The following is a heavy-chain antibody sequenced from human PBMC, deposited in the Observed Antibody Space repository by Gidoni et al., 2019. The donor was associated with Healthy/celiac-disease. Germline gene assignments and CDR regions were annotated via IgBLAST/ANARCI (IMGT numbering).Heavy chain of an antibody. Sequence: QVQLVESGGGVVQPGRSLRLSCAASGFPFRSYAMHWVRQAPGKGLEWVAVISYDGSNKYYADSVKGRFTISRDNSKNTLYLQMNSRRAEDTAVYYCASPKDTAMVTGYFDYWGQGTLVSVSS. CDR2: ISYDGSNK. D-gene: IGHD5-18*01. CDR1: GFPFRSYA. CDR3: ASPKDTAMVTGYFDY. V-gene: IGHV3-30*04. J-gene: IGHJ4*02.